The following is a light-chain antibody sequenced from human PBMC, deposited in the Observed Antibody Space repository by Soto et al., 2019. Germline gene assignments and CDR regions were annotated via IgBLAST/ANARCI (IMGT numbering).Light chain of an antibody. J-gene: IGKJ4*01. CDR3: QQNYITPPFT. V-gene: IGKV1-39*01. Sequence: DIQMTQSPSSLSASVGDRVTITCRASQTLFTYLNWYQHKPGKAPKLLVYDASTLQSGVPSRLSASGSGTDFTLTISNLQPEDFATYYCQQNYITPPFTFGGGTKVE. CDR2: DAS. CDR1: QTLFTY.